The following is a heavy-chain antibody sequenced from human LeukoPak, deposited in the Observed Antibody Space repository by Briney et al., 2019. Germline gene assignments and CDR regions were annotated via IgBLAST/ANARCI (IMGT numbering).Heavy chain of an antibody. J-gene: IGHJ5*02. CDR2: ISGSGGNT. Sequence: GGSPRLSCATSGFTFSSYAMSWVRQAPGKGLEWVSSISGSGGNTYYADSVKGRFTISRDYSKNTLYLQMNSLRTEETAVYYCAKGPAMVRGTFDPWGQGTLVTVSS. V-gene: IGHV3-23*01. CDR1: GFTFSSYA. D-gene: IGHD3-10*01. CDR3: AKGPAMVRGTFDP.